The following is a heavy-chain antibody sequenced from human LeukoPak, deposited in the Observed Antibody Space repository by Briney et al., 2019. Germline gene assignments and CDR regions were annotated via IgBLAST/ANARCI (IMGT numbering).Heavy chain of an antibody. J-gene: IGHJ4*02. CDR3: ARDSSVIY. Sequence: GGSLRLSCAASGFTFSSYWMSWVRQAPGKGLEWVSYISSSSSTIYYADSVKGRFTISRDNAKNSLYLQMNSLRAEDTAVYYCARDSSVIYWGQGTLVTVSS. CDR2: ISSSSSTI. CDR1: GFTFSSYW. V-gene: IGHV3-48*04. D-gene: IGHD3-22*01.